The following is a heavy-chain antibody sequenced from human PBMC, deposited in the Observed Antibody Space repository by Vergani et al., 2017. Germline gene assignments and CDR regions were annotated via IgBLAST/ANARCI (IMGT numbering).Heavy chain of an antibody. CDR1: GGSFSGYY. J-gene: IGHJ3*02. CDR3: AAVVGRTRHSVLVPAAASDI. D-gene: IGHD2-2*01. Sequence: QVQLQQWGAGLLKPSETLSLTCAVHGGSFSGYYWSWIRQPPGKGLEWIGEINHSGSTNYNPSLKSRVTIPVETSQNQFSLKLSSVTAADTAVYSCAAVVGRTRHSVLVPAAASDIWGQGTMVTVSS. V-gene: IGHV4-34*01. CDR2: INHSGST.